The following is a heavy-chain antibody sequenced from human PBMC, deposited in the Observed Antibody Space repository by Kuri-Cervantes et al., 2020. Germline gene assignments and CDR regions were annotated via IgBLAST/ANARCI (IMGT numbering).Heavy chain of an antibody. J-gene: IGHJ4*02. V-gene: IGHV3-23*01. CDR3: ARDLWRARDYYDSSAKGHFDY. Sequence: GGSLRLSCAASGFTFSSYAMSWVRQAPGKGLEWVSAISGSGGSTYYADSVKGRFTISRDNSKNTLYLQMNSLRAEDTAVYYCARDLWRARDYYDSSAKGHFDYWGQGTLVTVSS. CDR2: ISGSGGST. CDR1: GFTFSSYA. D-gene: IGHD3-22*01.